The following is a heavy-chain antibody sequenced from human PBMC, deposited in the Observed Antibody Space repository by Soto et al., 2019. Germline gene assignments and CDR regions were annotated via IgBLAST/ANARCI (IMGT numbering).Heavy chain of an antibody. CDR2: IKQDGSEK. J-gene: IGHJ4*02. D-gene: IGHD2-2*01. CDR1: GFTRSNYW. V-gene: IGHV3-7*01. Sequence: PGGSLRLSCAASGFTRSNYWMMWVRQAPGKGLEWVANIKQDGSEKFYVDSVRGRFTISRDNAKNSLYLQMNSLRAEDTAVYFCARITSASADWGQGTLVTVSS. CDR3: ARITSASAD.